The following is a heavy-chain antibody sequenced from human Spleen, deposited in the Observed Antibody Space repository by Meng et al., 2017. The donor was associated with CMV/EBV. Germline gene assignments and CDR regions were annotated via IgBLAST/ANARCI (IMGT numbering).Heavy chain of an antibody. CDR1: GYTFTSYD. V-gene: IGHV1-46*01. CDR3: ARRDEERYSFDY. J-gene: IGHJ4*02. D-gene: IGHD5-24*01. Sequence: ASVKVSCKASGYTFTSYDINWVRQATGQGLEWMGIISPSSGRTTYAKRFQGRVTMTRDTSTSTVYMELSSLRSEDTAVYYCARRDEERYSFDYWGQGTLVTVSS. CDR2: ISPSSGRT.